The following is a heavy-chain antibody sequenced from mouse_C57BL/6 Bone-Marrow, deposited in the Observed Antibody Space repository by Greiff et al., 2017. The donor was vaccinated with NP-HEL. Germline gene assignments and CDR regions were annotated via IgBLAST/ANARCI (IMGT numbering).Heavy chain of an antibody. CDR1: GYAFSSYW. CDR3: ASLITTVVAEDY. Sequence: QVQLQQPGAELVKPGASVKISCKASGYAFSSYWMNWVKQRPGKGLEWIGQIYPGDGDTNYNGKFKGKATLTEDKSSSTAYMQLSSLTSEDSAVYFCASLITTVVAEDYWGQGTTLTVSS. V-gene: IGHV1-80*01. D-gene: IGHD1-1*01. J-gene: IGHJ2*01. CDR2: IYPGDGDT.